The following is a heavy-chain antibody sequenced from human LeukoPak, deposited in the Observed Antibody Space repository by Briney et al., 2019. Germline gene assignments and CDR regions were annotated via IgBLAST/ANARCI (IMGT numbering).Heavy chain of an antibody. J-gene: IGHJ4*02. D-gene: IGHD5-18*01. CDR1: GFTFSSYA. Sequence: GGSLRLSCAASGFTFSSYAMSWVRQAPGKGLQWVSTIYSGGTTYYADSVMGRSTISRHNSRNTLYLQMNSLRAEDTAVYYCARVDTVMAYYFDLWGQGTLVTVSS. CDR2: IYSGGTT. CDR3: ARVDTVMAYYFDL. V-gene: IGHV3-53*04.